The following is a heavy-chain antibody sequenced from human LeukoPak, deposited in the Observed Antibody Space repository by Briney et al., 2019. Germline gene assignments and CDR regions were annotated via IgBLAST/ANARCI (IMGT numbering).Heavy chain of an antibody. CDR2: IGSRGSSL. V-gene: IGHV3-48*03. CDR3: ARVRRNAMDV. CDR1: GFTFSSYE. J-gene: IGHJ6*02. Sequence: GGSLRLSCAASGFTFSSYEMNWVRQAPGKGLEWVSYIGSRGSSLYYADSLKGRFTISRDNAKNSLYLRMNSLRAEDTAVYYCARVRRNAMDVWGQGTTVTVSS.